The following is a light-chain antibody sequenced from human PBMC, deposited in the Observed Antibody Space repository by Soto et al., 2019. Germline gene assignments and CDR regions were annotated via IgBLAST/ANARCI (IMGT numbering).Light chain of an antibody. CDR2: DAS. CDR1: QRVSSY. J-gene: IGKJ3*01. Sequence: EIVLTQSPATLSLSPGERATLSCRASQRVSSYLACSQYKPGQAPRLLISDASNRATGIPARFSGSGSGTDFALTISSLEPEDCAVYYCQQRSNWIFPVGPGTRVDIK. V-gene: IGKV3-11*01. CDR3: QQRSNWIFP.